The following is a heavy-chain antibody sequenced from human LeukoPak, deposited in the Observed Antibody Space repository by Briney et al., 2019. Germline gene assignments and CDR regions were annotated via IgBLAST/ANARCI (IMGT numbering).Heavy chain of an antibody. V-gene: IGHV4-34*01. CDR1: GGSFSGYY. J-gene: IGHJ4*02. D-gene: IGHD6-19*01. Sequence: PSETLSLTCAVYGGSFSGYYWSWIRQPPGKGLEWIGEINHSGSTNYNPSLKSRVTISVDTSKNQFSLKLSSVTAADTAVYYCARTQSYSSGWYFGYWGQGTLVTVSS. CDR3: ARTQSYSSGWYFGY. CDR2: INHSGST.